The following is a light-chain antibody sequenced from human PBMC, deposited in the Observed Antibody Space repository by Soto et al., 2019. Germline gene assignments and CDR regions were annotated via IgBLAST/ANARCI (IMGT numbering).Light chain of an antibody. V-gene: IGKV4-1*01. CDR1: QSLLYSSNNKNY. CDR3: HQRNK. CDR2: DTS. J-gene: IGKJ5*01. Sequence: DIVMTQSPDSLAVSLGERATIDCRSSQSLLYSSNNKNYLAWYQQIPGQPPRLLIYDTSNRVTGIPARFSGSRSGTDFTLTISSLEPEDFAVYFCHQRNKFGQGTRLEIK.